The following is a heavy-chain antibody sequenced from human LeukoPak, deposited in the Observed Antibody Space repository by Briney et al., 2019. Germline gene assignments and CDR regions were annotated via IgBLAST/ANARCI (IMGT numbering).Heavy chain of an antibody. V-gene: IGHV4-34*01. CDR1: GGSFSGYY. CDR3: AVPKQWLGFDY. J-gene: IGHJ4*02. Sequence: PSETLSLTCAVYGGSFSGYYWSWIRQPPGKGLEWIGEINHSGSTNYNPPLTRRVTISVDTSKIQFSLKLSSVTAADTAVYYCAVPKQWLGFDYWGQGTLVTVSS. CDR2: INHSGST. D-gene: IGHD6-19*01.